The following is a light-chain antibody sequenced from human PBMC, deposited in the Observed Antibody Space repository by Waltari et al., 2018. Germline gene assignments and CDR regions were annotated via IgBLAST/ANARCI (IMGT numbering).Light chain of an antibody. Sequence: DIVMTQSPDSLAVSLGERATINCKSSQSVLYSSDNKNYLAWFHQKPGQPPKLLIYWASTRESGCPDRFSGSGSGTDCTLTISSRQAEDVAVYYCQQYYSAPPLTFGGGTKVEIK. V-gene: IGKV4-1*01. J-gene: IGKJ4*01. CDR1: QSVLYSSDNKNY. CDR3: QQYYSAPPLT. CDR2: WAS.